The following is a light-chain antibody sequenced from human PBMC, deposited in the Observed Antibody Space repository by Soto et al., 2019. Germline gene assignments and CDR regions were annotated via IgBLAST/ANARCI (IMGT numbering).Light chain of an antibody. CDR3: QQYGSSGT. CDR2: GAS. Sequence: ESVLTQSPATLSFSPCEIATLSCRASQSISNYLAWYQQKPGQAPRLLIYGASNRATGIPDRFSGSGSGTDFTLTISRLEPEDFAVYYCQQYGSSGTFGQGTKVDIK. CDR1: QSISNY. J-gene: IGKJ1*01. V-gene: IGKV3-20*01.